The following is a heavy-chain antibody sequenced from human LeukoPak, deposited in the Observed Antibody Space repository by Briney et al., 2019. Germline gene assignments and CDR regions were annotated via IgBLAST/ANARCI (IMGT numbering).Heavy chain of an antibody. CDR3: ARGKGTGYYYYGMDV. CDR1: GYTFTGYY. Sequence: ASVKVSCKASGYTFTGYYRHWVRQAPGQGLEWMGWINPNSGGTNYAQKFQGRVTMTRDTSISTAYMELSRLRSDDTAVYYCARGKGTGYYYYGMDVWGQGTTVTVSS. V-gene: IGHV1-2*02. J-gene: IGHJ6*02. CDR2: INPNSGGT.